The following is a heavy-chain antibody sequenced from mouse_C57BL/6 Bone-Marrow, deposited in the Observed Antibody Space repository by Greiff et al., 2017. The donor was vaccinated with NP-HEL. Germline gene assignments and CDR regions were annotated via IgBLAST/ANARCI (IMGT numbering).Heavy chain of an antibody. V-gene: IGHV10-1*01. Sequence: EAGGGLVQPKGSLKLSCAASGFSFNTYAMNWVRQAPGKGLEWVARIRSKSNNYATYYADSVKDRFTISRDDSESMLYLQMNNLKTEDTAMYYCVRELGPQFAYWGQGTLVTVSA. CDR2: IRSKSNNYAT. CDR1: GFSFNTYA. D-gene: IGHD4-1*01. CDR3: VRELGPQFAY. J-gene: IGHJ3*01.